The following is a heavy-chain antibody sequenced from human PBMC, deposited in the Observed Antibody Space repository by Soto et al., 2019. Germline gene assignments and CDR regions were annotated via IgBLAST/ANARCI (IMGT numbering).Heavy chain of an antibody. D-gene: IGHD6-19*01. Sequence: QVQLQESGPGLVKPSETLSLTCTVSGGSISSYYWSWIRQPPGKGLEWIGYIYYSGSTNYNPSLKSRVTISVDTSKNQFSLKLSSVTAADTAVYYCARQSWYSSGWYPDWGQGTLVTVSS. CDR1: GGSISSYY. J-gene: IGHJ4*02. CDR2: IYYSGST. CDR3: ARQSWYSSGWYPD. V-gene: IGHV4-59*08.